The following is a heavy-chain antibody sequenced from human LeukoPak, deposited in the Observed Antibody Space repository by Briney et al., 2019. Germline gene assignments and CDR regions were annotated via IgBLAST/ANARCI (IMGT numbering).Heavy chain of an antibody. J-gene: IGHJ3*02. D-gene: IGHD4-17*01. CDR2: VSYIGST. Sequence: SETLSLTCAVSADSFSSHYWTWIRQPAGKGLEWIGYVSYIGSTNYNPSLKSRVTISIATSKNQFSLKLSSVTAADTAVYYCARDLVTVTKGFDIWGQGTMVSVSS. V-gene: IGHV4-59*11. CDR3: ARDLVTVTKGFDI. CDR1: ADSFSSHY.